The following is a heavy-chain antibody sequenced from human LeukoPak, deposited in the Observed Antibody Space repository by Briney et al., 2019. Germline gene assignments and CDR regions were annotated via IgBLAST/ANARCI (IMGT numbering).Heavy chain of an antibody. D-gene: IGHD6-19*01. J-gene: IGHJ4*02. CDR1: GYTFTSYY. CDR3: ARAYSSGWSYFDY. V-gene: IGHV1-2*02. Sequence: ASVKVSCKASGYTFTSYYMHWVRQAPGQGLEWMGWINPNSGGTNYAQKFQGRVTMTRDTSISTAYMELSRLRSDDTAVYYCARAYSSGWSYFDYWGQGTLVTVSS. CDR2: INPNSGGT.